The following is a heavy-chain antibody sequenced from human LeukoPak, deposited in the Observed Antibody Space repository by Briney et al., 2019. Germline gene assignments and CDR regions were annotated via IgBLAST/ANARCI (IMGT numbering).Heavy chain of an antibody. Sequence: PGGSLRLSCAASGFTFSSYAMSWVRQAPGKGLEWVSAISGSGGSTYYADSVKGRFTISRDNSKNTLYLQMNSLRAEDTAVYYCAKDPMKKHYDILTGYYFYYFDYWGQGTLVTVSS. CDR3: AKDPMKKHYDILTGYYFYYFDY. CDR1: GFTFSSYA. CDR2: ISGSGGST. V-gene: IGHV3-23*01. D-gene: IGHD3-9*01. J-gene: IGHJ4*02.